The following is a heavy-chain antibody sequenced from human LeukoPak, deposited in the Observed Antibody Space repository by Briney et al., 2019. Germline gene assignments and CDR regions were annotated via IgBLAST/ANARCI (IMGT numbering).Heavy chain of an antibody. J-gene: IGHJ5*02. CDR3: ARVRFLEWLLYGWFDP. D-gene: IGHD3-3*01. CDR2: IIPIFGTA. V-gene: IGHV1-69*13. CDR1: GGTFSSYA. Sequence: EASVKVSCKASGGTFSSYAISWVRQAPGQGLEWMGGIIPIFGTANYAQKFQGRVTITADESPSTACIELSSLRSEDTAVYYCARVRFLEWLLYGWFDPWGQGTLVTVSS.